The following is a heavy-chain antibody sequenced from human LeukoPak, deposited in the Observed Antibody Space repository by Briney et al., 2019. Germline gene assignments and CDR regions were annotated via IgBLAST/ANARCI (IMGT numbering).Heavy chain of an antibody. J-gene: IGHJ4*02. V-gene: IGHV3-23*01. D-gene: IGHD5-18*01. Sequence: GGSLRLSCAASGFTSSSYAMSWVRQAPGKGLEWVSAISGSGGSTYYADSVKGRFTISRDNSKNTLYLQMNSLRAEDTAVYYCAKGSYSYGMGVLGYWGQGTLVTVSS. CDR2: ISGSGGST. CDR3: AKGSYSYGMGVLGY. CDR1: GFTSSSYA.